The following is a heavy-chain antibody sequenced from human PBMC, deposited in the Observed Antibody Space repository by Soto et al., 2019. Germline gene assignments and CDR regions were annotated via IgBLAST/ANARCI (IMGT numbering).Heavy chain of an antibody. CDR1: GGSVSSRTYY. J-gene: IGHJ6*02. Sequence: SETLSLTCTVSGGSVSSRTYYWGWIRQPPGKGLEWIGSISYSGNNYYNTSLKSRVTISVDTSKNQFSLKLSSVTAADTAVYYCARHEKVYYYYGMDVWGQGNTVTVSS. CDR2: ISYSGNN. V-gene: IGHV4-39*01. CDR3: ARHEKVYYYYGMDV.